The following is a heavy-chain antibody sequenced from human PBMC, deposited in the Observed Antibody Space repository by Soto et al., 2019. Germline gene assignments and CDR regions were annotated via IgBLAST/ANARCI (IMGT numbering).Heavy chain of an antibody. D-gene: IGHD5-18*01. J-gene: IGHJ5*02. CDR3: ASCTVDTIVTSGWCHYLDP. V-gene: IGHV3-23*01. Sequence: EVQLLDSGGGVVQPGGSLRLSCAASGFTFSSSAMSWVRQAPGKGLEWVSAVSGSCGTTYYADSVRGRFTISRNNSKNTQYLQMHRLRGEGTAIYSFASCTVDTIVTSGWCHYLDPGSQGTLVTVSS. CDR2: VSGSCGTT. CDR1: GFTFSSSA.